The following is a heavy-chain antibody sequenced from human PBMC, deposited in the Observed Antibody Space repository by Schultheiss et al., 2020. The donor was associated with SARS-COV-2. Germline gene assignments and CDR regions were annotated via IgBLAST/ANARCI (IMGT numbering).Heavy chain of an antibody. J-gene: IGHJ4*02. CDR2: IIPIFGTA. Sequence: SVKVSCKASGYTFTGYYMHWVRQAPGQGLEWMGGIIPIFGTANYAQKFQGRVTITADESTSTAYMELSSLRSEDTAVYYCARATCGGDCSGIPLDYWGQGTLVTVSS. CDR3: ARATCGGDCSGIPLDY. V-gene: IGHV1-69*13. CDR1: GYTFTGYY. D-gene: IGHD2-21*02.